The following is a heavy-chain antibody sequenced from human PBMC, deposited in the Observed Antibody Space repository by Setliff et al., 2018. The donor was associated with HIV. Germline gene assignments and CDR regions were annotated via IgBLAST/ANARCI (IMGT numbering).Heavy chain of an antibody. CDR1: GGSIASSTHY. CDR3: ARHEGYNDFLTGYFRYKWYDP. J-gene: IGHJ5*02. CDR2: VYYNGAT. V-gene: IGHV4-39*01. Sequence: SETLSLTCTVSGGSIASSTHYWAWIRQPPGEGLEWIGSVYYNGATDHNPSLKSRVTISVDTSNQQFSLKLSSVTAADTAVYYCARHEGYNDFLTGYFRYKWYDPWGQGTLVTVSS. D-gene: IGHD3-9*01.